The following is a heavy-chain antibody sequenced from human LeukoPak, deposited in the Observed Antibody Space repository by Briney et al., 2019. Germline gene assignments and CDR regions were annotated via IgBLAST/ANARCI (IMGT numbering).Heavy chain of an antibody. V-gene: IGHV4-61*02. D-gene: IGHD2-21*01. CDR1: GGSISSGSYY. CDR2: IYTSGST. J-gene: IGHJ4*02. CDR3: ARGGIGYYFDY. Sequence: SETLSLTCTVSGGSISSGSYYWSWIRQPAGKGLEWIGRIYTSGSTNYNPSLKSRVTISVDTCKNQFSLKLSSVTAADTAVYYCARGGIGYYFDYWGQGTLVTVSS.